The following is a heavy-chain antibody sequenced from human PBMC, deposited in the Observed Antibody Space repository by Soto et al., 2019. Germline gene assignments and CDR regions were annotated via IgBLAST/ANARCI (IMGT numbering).Heavy chain of an antibody. CDR1: GIIFTGYD. Sequence: VSLRLSCATSGIIFTGYDMHWVRQARGKGLEWVSRIATGGDTYYSGSVKGRFIISRDSAKNSVYLQMNNLRAGDTAVYYCARAALPSTSLYGMDVWGQGTTVTVSS. CDR2: IATGGDT. CDR3: ARAALPSTSLYGMDV. V-gene: IGHV3-13*01. J-gene: IGHJ6*02. D-gene: IGHD3-3*02.